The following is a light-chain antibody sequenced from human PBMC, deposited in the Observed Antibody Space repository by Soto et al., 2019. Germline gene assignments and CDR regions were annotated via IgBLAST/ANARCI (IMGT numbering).Light chain of an antibody. CDR3: QQRSNWPPSIT. CDR1: QSVSSY. Sequence: EIVLTPSPATLALSPGEGATLSCSAIQSVSSYLAWYQQKPGQAPRLLIYDASNRATGIPARFSGSGSGTDFTLTISSLEPEDFAVYYCQQRSNWPPSITFGQGTRLEIK. CDR2: DAS. V-gene: IGKV3-11*01. J-gene: IGKJ5*01.